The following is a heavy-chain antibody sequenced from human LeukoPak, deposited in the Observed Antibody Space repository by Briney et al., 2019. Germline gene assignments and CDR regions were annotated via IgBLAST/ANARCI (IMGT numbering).Heavy chain of an antibody. D-gene: IGHD5-18*01. Sequence: GGSLRLSCAASGFSFSNYAIHWVRQAPGKGLEWVALISYDGSSKYYADSVKGRFTISRDNSKNTLYLQMNSLRAEGTAVYYCARGDLIQLWSPSFDPWGQGTLVTVSS. CDR1: GFSFSNYA. J-gene: IGHJ5*02. CDR3: ARGDLIQLWSPSFDP. CDR2: ISYDGSSK. V-gene: IGHV3-30-3*01.